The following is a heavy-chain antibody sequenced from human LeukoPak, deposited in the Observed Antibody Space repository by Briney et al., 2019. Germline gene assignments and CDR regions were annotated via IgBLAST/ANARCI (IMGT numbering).Heavy chain of an antibody. CDR3: ARAPLYYDSSGPLGY. Sequence: GGSLRLSCAASGFTFSSYSMNWVRQAPGKGLEWVSYISSSSSTIYYADSVKGRFTISRDNAKNSLYLQMNSLRAEDTAVYYCARAPLYYDSSGPLGYWGQGTLVTVSS. J-gene: IGHJ4*02. CDR2: ISSSSSTI. D-gene: IGHD3-22*01. CDR1: GFTFSSYS. V-gene: IGHV3-48*01.